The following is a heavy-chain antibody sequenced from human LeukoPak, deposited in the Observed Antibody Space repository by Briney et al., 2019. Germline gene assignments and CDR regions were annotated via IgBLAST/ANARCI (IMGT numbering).Heavy chain of an antibody. Sequence: ASVKVSCKASGYTFIGYYLHWVRQAPGQGLEWMGWINPHNGDTNYAQKFQGRVTMTRDKSITTAYMDLSRLKSDDTAVHCCATVRDIVVGGGPYYFDYWGQGTLVTVS. D-gene: IGHD2-15*01. J-gene: IGHJ4*02. CDR2: INPHNGDT. CDR3: ATVRDIVVGGGPYYFDY. CDR1: GYTFIGYY. V-gene: IGHV1-2*02.